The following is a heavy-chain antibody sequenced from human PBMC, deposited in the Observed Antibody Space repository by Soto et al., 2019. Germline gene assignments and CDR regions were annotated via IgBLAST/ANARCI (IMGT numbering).Heavy chain of an antibody. D-gene: IGHD5-12*01. V-gene: IGHV4-59*08. CDR3: ARHAYSGYDNGEFDY. CDR1: GGSLSGYY. CDR2: IYYSGST. Sequence: SETLSLTCAVYGGSLSGYYWSWIRQPPGKGLEWIGYIYYSGSTNYNPSLKSRVTISVDTSKNQFSLKLSSVTAADTAVYYCARHAYSGYDNGEFDYWGQGTLVTVSS. J-gene: IGHJ4*02.